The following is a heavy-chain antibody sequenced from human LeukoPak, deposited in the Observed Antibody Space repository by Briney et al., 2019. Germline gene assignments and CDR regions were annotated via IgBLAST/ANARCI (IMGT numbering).Heavy chain of an antibody. CDR1: GFTFSSYG. V-gene: IGHV3-30*18. D-gene: IGHD3-16*02. CDR3: AKDRGREITFGGVIVYYFDY. Sequence: GGSLRLSCAASGFTFSSYGMHWVRQAPGKGLEWVAVISYDGSNKYYADSVKGRFTISRDISKNTLYLQMNSLRAEDTAVYYCAKDRGREITFGGVIVYYFDYWGQGTLVTVSS. CDR2: ISYDGSNK. J-gene: IGHJ4*02.